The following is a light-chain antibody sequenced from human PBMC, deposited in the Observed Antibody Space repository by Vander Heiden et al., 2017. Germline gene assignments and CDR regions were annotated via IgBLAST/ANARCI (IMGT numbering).Light chain of an antibody. CDR3: QQYYSTPRT. Sequence: DIVMTQSPDYLAVSLGERATINCKSSQSVLYSSNNKNYLAGYQQKPGQPPKLLIYWASTRESGVPDRFSGSGSGTDFTLTISSLQAEDVAVYYCQQYYSTPRTFGQGTKVEIK. CDR2: WAS. J-gene: IGKJ1*01. V-gene: IGKV4-1*01. CDR1: QSVLYSSNNKNY.